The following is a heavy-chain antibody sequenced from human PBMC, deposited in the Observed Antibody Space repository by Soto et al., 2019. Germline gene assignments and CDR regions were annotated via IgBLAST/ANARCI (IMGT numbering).Heavy chain of an antibody. Sequence: QVQLVQSGAEVRQPASSVKVSCKTSGDTFSSYAISWVRQAPGQGLEWMGGIVPIVDTSTYAQKFQGRVTITADESTSTVYMELSSLRYDDTAVYYCVRVVAIPGYPDNWGQGTLVTVSS. CDR3: VRVVAIPGYPDN. D-gene: IGHD5-12*01. V-gene: IGHV1-69*12. J-gene: IGHJ4*02. CDR2: IVPIVDTS. CDR1: GDTFSSYA.